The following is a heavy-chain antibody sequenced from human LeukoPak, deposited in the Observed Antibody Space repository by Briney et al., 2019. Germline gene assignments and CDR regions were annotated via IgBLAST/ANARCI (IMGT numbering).Heavy chain of an antibody. CDR3: ATSSVPFAF. D-gene: IGHD5/OR15-5a*01. CDR2: IYYSGSA. Sequence: SETLSLTCTVSGGSISSSSYYWGWIRQPPGKGLEWIGSIYYSGSAYYNPSLKSRVTISMDTSKNQFSLRLTSVTAADTAVYYCATSSVPFAFWGQGTLVTVSS. V-gene: IGHV4-39*07. J-gene: IGHJ4*02. CDR1: GGSISSSSYY.